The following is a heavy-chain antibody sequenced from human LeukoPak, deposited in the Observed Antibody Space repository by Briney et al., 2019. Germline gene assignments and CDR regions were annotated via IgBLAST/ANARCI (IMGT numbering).Heavy chain of an antibody. V-gene: IGHV3-30*18. CDR3: AKDSSSALDY. Sequence: GGSLRLSCAASGFTFSSYGMHWVRQAPGKGLEWVAVISYDGSNKYYADSVKGRFTISRDNSKNTLYLQMNSLRAEDTAVYYCAKDSSSALDYWGQGALVTVSS. CDR2: ISYDGSNK. J-gene: IGHJ4*02. CDR1: GFTFSSYG.